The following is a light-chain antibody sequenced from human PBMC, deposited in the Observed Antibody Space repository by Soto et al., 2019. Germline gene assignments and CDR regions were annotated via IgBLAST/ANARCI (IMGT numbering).Light chain of an antibody. CDR2: DGS. V-gene: IGKV1-16*02. CDR1: QEISNH. CDR3: QQYQNYPVS. J-gene: IGKJ4*01. Sequence: DIQMTQSPSSLSASVGDRVTITCRASQEISNHLAWFQQKPGKPPKSLISDGSKLQSGVPSKFSGSGAGTEFTITISSLQPEDFATYYCQQYQNYPVSFGGGTNVEIK.